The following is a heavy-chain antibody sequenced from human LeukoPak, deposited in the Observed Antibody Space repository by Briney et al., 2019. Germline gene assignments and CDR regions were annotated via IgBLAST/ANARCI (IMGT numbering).Heavy chain of an antibody. D-gene: IGHD2-15*01. CDR3: ARGGGNPYFDY. Sequence: SETLSLTCTVFGGSLSSLYWSWVRQPPGNGLGWIGYIYYSGSTSYNPSLKSRVTISVDTSKNQFSLKLSSVTAADTAVYYCARGGGNPYFDYWGQGTLVTVSS. CDR2: IYYSGST. CDR1: GGSLSSLY. J-gene: IGHJ4*02. V-gene: IGHV4-59*01.